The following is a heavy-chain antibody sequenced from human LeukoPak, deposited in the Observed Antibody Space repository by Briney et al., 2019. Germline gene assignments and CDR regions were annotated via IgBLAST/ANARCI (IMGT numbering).Heavy chain of an antibody. CDR3: ARGYDSSGYIYYYYYMDV. CDR1: GGSFSGYY. D-gene: IGHD3-22*01. J-gene: IGHJ6*03. Sequence: SETLSLTCAVYGGSFSGYYWSWIRQPPGKGLEWIGEINHSGSTNYNPSLKSRVTISVDTSKNQFSLRLSSVTAADTAVYYCARGYDSSGYIYYYYYMDVWGKGTTVTISS. V-gene: IGHV4-34*01. CDR2: INHSGST.